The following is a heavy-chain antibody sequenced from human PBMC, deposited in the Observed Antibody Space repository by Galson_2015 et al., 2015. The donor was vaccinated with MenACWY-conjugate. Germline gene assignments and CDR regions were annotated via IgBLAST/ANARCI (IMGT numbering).Heavy chain of an antibody. CDR2: ISYDGSHK. D-gene: IGHD6-19*01. CDR1: RFTFSNYG. V-gene: IGHV3-30*18. CDR3: AKALSSGWFDAYDI. Sequence: SLRLSCAASRFTFSNYGFQWVRQAPGKGLEWVAVISYDGSHKYFADSVWGRFTISRDNSNNTLYLQMNSLRVEDTAVYYCAKALSSGWFDAYDIWGQGTMVTVSS. J-gene: IGHJ3*02.